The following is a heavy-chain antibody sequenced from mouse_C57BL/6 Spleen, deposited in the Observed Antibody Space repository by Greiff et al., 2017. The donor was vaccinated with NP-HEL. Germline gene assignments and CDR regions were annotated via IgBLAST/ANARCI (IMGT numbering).Heavy chain of an antibody. J-gene: IGHJ4*01. V-gene: IGHV1-26*01. D-gene: IGHD3-3*01. CDR2: INPNNGGT. CDR1: GYTFTDYY. CDR3: ARGGDRGYYYAMDY. Sequence: VQLQQSGPELVKPGASVKISCKASGYTFTDYYMNWVKQSHGKSLEWIGDINPNNGGTSYNQKFKGKATLTVDKSSSTAYMELRSLTSEYSAVYYCARGGDRGYYYAMDYWGQGTSVTVSS.